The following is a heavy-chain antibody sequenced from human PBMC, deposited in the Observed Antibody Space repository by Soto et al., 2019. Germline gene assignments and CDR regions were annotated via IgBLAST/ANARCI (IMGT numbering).Heavy chain of an antibody. J-gene: IGHJ3*02. CDR2: IYNSGST. V-gene: IGHV4-31*03. CDR3: ARDAIWNDSDFDI. D-gene: IGHD1-1*01. Sequence: QVQLQESGPGLVKPSQTLSLTCIVSGGSINSDGYYWSWIRQLPGEGLEWIGYIYNSGSTSYNPSLRSRVTISLDTSKNQFSLKLTSVTAADTAVSYCARDAIWNDSDFDIWGRGTLVTVSA. CDR1: GGSINSDGYY.